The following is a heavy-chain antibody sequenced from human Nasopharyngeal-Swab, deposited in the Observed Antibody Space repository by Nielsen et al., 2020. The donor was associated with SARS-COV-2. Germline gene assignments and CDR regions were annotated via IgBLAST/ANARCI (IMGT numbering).Heavy chain of an antibody. CDR1: GFTFSSYA. D-gene: IGHD4-17*01. V-gene: IGHV3-30*04. Sequence: SCAASGFTFSSYAMHWVRQAPGKGLEWVAVISYDGSNEYYGDSVKGRFTISRDNSKNTLYLQMNSLRVDDTAVYYCAKDVHGDYGGIDYWGQGILVTVSS. J-gene: IGHJ4*02. CDR3: AKDVHGDYGGIDY. CDR2: ISYDGSNE.